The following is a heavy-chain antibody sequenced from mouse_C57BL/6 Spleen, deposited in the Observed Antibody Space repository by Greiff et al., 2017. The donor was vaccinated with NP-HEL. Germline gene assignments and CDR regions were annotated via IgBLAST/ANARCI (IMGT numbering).Heavy chain of an antibody. D-gene: IGHD2-1*01. J-gene: IGHJ2*01. CDR3: AKWGGNYDFDY. Sequence: DVKLQESGPELVKPGASVKISCKASGYSFTGYYMHWVKQSHGNILDWIGYIYPYNGVSSYNQKFKGKATLTVDKSSSTAYMELRSLTSEDSAVYYCAKWGGNYDFDYWGQGTTLTVSS. CDR1: GYSFTGYY. CDR2: IYPYNGVS. V-gene: IGHV1-31*01.